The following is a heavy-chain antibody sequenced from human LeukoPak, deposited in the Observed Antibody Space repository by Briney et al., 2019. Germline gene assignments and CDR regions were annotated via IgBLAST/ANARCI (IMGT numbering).Heavy chain of an antibody. D-gene: IGHD4-17*01. CDR3: TTYNYGAAYS. CDR1: GFTFTNAW. Sequence: GRSLRLSCAAPGFTFTNAWMSRVRQAPGKGLEWVGRIKSKTDGGTTDYAANVKGRFTISRDDSKNTLYLQMSSLKTEDTAVYYCTTYNYGAAYSWGQGTLVTVSS. CDR2: IKSKTDGGTT. J-gene: IGHJ4*02. V-gene: IGHV3-15*01.